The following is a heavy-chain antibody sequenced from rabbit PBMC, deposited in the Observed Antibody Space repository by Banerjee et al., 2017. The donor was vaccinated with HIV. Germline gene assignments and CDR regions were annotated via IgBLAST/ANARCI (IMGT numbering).Heavy chain of an antibody. CDR1: GFSFSSTYD. Sequence: QEQLVESGGGLVKPEGSLTLTCKASGFSFSSTYDMCWVRQAPGKGLEWIGCIDGGSSITSHYASWAKGRFTISKTSSTVDLKMTSLTAADTATYFCARDLDGVIGWNFGWWGQGTLVTVS. D-gene: IGHD4-1*01. V-gene: IGHV1S45*01. J-gene: IGHJ3*01. CDR2: IDGGSSITS. CDR3: ARDLDGVIGWNFGW.